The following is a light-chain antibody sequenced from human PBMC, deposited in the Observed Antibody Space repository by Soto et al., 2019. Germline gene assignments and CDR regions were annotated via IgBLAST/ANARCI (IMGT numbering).Light chain of an antibody. CDR3: VAWDDSLAGYV. CDR2: SND. V-gene: IGLV1-47*02. J-gene: IGLJ1*01. CDR1: RSNIGGNA. Sequence: QSVLTQSPSVSETPGQKITISCSGRRSNIGGNAVYWYQQVPGSAPRLVIHSNDQRPFGVPDRFSGSRSGTSASLAVSGLRSEDEADYYCVAWDDSLAGYVFGTGTKLTV.